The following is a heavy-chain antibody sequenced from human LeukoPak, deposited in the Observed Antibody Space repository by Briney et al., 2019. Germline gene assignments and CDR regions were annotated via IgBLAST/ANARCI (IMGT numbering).Heavy chain of an antibody. CDR3: ARGDIVVVPIRYYCMDV. D-gene: IGHD2-2*01. V-gene: IGHV1-2*02. Sequence: GASVKVSCKASGYTFIGYYIHWVRQAPGQGLEWMGWINPNSGGTNYAQKFQGRVTMTRDTSISTAYMELSGLRSDDTAVYYCARGDIVVVPIRYYCMDVWGKGTTVTISS. CDR2: INPNSGGT. CDR1: GYTFIGYY. J-gene: IGHJ6*03.